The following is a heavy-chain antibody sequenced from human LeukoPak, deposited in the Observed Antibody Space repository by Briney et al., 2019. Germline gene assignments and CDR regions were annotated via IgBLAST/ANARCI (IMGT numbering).Heavy chain of an antibody. CDR3: AKDRESSRWAYYFDY. CDR2: IYSDNT. Sequence: PGGSLRLSCTVSGFTVSSNSMSWVRQAPGKGLEWVSFIYSDNTHYSDSVKGRFTISRDNSKNTLYLQMNSLRAEDTAVYYCAKDRESSRWAYYFDYWGQGTLVTVSS. J-gene: IGHJ4*02. D-gene: IGHD6-13*01. CDR1: GFTVSSNS. V-gene: IGHV3-53*01.